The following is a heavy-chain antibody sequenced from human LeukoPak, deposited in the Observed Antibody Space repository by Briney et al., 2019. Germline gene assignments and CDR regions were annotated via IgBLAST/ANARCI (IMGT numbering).Heavy chain of an antibody. CDR1: GGSISSNNW. CDR2: IYHSGST. CDR3: VRDVGAAPDYYFDY. V-gene: IGHV4-4*02. D-gene: IGHD1-26*01. J-gene: IGHJ4*02. Sequence: SGTLSLTCAVSGGSISSNNWWSWVRQPPGKGLEWIGEIYHSGSTNYNASLKSRVTISVDKSKNQFSPRLTSVTAADTAVYYCVRDVGAAPDYYFDYWGQGTLVTVSS.